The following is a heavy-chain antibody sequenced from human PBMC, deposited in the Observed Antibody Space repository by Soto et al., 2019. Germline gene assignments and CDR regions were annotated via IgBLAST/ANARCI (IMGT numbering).Heavy chain of an antibody. J-gene: IGHJ5*02. CDR1: GYTFGNND. D-gene: IGHD1-1*01. Sequence: ASVKVSCKASGYTFGNNDMSWVRQAPGQRLEWMGWMNPNSGNTGYAQKFQGRVSMTRNTSITTAYLELSSLRSDDTAIYYCARMETSGTLNWFDHWGQGTLVTVSS. V-gene: IGHV1-8*01. CDR3: ARMETSGTLNWFDH. CDR2: MNPNSGNT.